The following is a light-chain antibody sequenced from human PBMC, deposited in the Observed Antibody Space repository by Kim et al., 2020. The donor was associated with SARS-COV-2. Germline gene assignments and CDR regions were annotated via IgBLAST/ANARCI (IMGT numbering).Light chain of an antibody. Sequence: IQMTQSPSSLSASVGDRVTITCRASQGISNYLAWYQQKPGEAPKLLIYAASSLKSGIPSRFSGSGSGTDFTLTISSLQPEDFANYCRQYDNWSPWTFGQGTKVDIK. V-gene: IGKV1-6*01. J-gene: IGKJ1*01. CDR3: QYDNWSPWT. CDR2: AAS. CDR1: QGISNY.